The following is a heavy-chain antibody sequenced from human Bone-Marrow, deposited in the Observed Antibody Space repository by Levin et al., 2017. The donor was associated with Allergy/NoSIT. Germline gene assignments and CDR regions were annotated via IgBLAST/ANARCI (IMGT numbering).Heavy chain of an antibody. CDR1: GFTFYSYA. D-gene: IGHD2-15*01. Sequence: GESLKISCAASGFTFYSYAIHWVRQAPGRGPEWVSGISGSGTATDYADSVKGRFTISRDNSKNTVYMAMNSLRVDATALYYCARSKMRCSGGSCYSGFDSWGQGTQVTVSS. V-gene: IGHV3-23*01. CDR3: ARSKMRCSGGSCYSGFDS. J-gene: IGHJ4*02. CDR2: ISGSGTAT.